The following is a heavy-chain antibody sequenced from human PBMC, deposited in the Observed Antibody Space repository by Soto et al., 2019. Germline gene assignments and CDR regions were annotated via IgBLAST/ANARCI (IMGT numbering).Heavy chain of an antibody. CDR3: SRGGGFDSFDF. CDR1: GVTMSYGGYS. CDR2: ISNHDTR. J-gene: IGHJ4*02. V-gene: IGHV4-30-2*06. Sequence: SETLSLTCSVSGVTMSYGGYSWSWIVQSAGRDVEVLGYISNHDTRNYNPSFENRLFMSIDRTREKFFLSLSSMIGVDNAVYYYSRGGGFDSFDFWGQGVQVTVSS. D-gene: IGHD2-15*01.